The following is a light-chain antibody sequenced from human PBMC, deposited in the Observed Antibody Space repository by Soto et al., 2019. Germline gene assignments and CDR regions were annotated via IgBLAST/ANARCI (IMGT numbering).Light chain of an antibody. J-gene: IGKJ5*01. CDR2: DAS. CDR1: QSISSS. V-gene: IGKV1-5*01. Sequence: DIQMTQSPSTLSASVGDRVTITCRASQSISSSLAWYQQKPGKAPKLLISDASSLQSGVPSRFSGSGSGTEFTLTISRLETEDFAVFYCQQYGTSEIIFGQGTRLEIK. CDR3: QQYGTSEII.